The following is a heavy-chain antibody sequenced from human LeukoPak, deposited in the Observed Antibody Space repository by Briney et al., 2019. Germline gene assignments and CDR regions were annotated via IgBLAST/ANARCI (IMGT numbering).Heavy chain of an antibody. CDR3: ATSVVPAAIQLHGAFDI. Sequence: ASVKVSFKVSGYTLTELSMHWVRQAPGKGLEWMAGFDPEDGETIYAQKFQGRVTMTEDTSTDTAYMELSSLRSEDTAVYYCATSVVPAAIQLHGAFDIWGQGTMVTVSS. J-gene: IGHJ3*02. D-gene: IGHD2-2*02. CDR2: FDPEDGET. CDR1: GYTLTELS. V-gene: IGHV1-24*01.